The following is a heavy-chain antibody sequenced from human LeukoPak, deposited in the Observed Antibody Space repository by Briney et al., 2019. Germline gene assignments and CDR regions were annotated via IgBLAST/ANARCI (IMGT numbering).Heavy chain of an antibody. CDR2: IKQGGSEK. J-gene: IGHJ4*02. V-gene: IGHV3-7*01. D-gene: IGHD3-10*01. Sequence: GGSLRLSCAASGFTFSNAWMHWVRLAPGKGLEWVANIKQGGSEKYYVDSVKGRFTISRDSAKNSLYLQMNSLRAEDTAVYYCARAIGGSASYWGQGTLVTVSS. CDR3: ARAIGGSASY. CDR1: GFTFSNAW.